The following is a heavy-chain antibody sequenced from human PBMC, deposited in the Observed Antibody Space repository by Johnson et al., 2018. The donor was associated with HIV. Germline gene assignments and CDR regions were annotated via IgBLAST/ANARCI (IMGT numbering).Heavy chain of an antibody. D-gene: IGHD3-3*01. J-gene: IGHJ3*02. CDR3: ARDRVPDAFDI. V-gene: IGHV3-66*01. CDR1: GFTFSNAW. CDR2: IYSGGST. Sequence: VQLVESGGGLVKPGGSLRLSCAASGFTFSNAWMSWVRQAPGKGLEWVSVIYSGGSTYYADSVKGRFTISRDNSKNTLYLQMNSLRAEDTAVYYCARDRVPDAFDIWGQGTMVTVSS.